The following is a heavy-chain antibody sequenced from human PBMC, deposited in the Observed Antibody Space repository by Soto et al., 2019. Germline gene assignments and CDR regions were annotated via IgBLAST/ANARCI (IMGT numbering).Heavy chain of an antibody. Sequence: EAQLLESGGGLVQPGGSLRLSCAASGFTFSSYAMSWVRQAPGKGLEWVSAISGSGGSTYYADSVKGRFTISRDNSKNTLYLQMNSLRAEDTAVYYCATSPGIAVAGTFFWGQGTLVTVSS. CDR1: GFTFSSYA. CDR3: ATSPGIAVAGTFF. D-gene: IGHD6-19*01. CDR2: ISGSGGST. J-gene: IGHJ4*02. V-gene: IGHV3-23*01.